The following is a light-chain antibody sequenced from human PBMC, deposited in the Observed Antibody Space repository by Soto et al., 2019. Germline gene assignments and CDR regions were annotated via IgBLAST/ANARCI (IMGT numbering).Light chain of an antibody. J-gene: IGLJ2*01. CDR3: SSYTSSLVV. CDR1: SSDVGSYNR. CDR2: EVS. Sequence: QSALTQPPSVSGSPGQSVTISCTGNSSDVGSYNRVSWYQQPPGTAPKLMIYEVSNRPSGVPDRFSGSKSGNTASLTISGLQAEDEADYYCSSYTSSLVVFGGGTKVTVL. V-gene: IGLV2-18*02.